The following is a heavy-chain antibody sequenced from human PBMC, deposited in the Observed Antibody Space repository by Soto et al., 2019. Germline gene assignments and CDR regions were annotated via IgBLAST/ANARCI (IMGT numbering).Heavy chain of an antibody. CDR2: IYYSGST. Sequence: KPSETLSFTCTVSGGSISSYYWSWIRQPPGKGLEWIGYIYYSGSTNYNPSLKSRVTISVDTSKNQFSLRLSSVTAADTAVYYCARLRYYDSTGYLDYWGQGTLVTVSS. CDR1: GGSISSYY. CDR3: ARLRYYDSTGYLDY. D-gene: IGHD3-22*01. V-gene: IGHV4-59*01. J-gene: IGHJ4*02.